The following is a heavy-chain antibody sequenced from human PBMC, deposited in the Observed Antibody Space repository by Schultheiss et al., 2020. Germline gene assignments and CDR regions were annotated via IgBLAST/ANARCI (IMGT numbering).Heavy chain of an antibody. J-gene: IGHJ4*02. Sequence: GGSLRLSCAASKFAFKTYDMRWVRQAPGKGLEWVSAISGSGGSTYYADSVKGRFTISRDNSKNTLYLQMNNLRAEDTAQYYCAKEERADFDSRGYNYAFDYWGQGTLVTVSS. V-gene: IGHV3-23*01. CDR2: ISGSGGST. CDR3: AKEERADFDSRGYNYAFDY. CDR1: KFAFKTYD. D-gene: IGHD3-22*01.